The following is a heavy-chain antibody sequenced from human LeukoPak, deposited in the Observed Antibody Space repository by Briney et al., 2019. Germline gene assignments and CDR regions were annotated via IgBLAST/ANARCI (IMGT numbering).Heavy chain of an antibody. J-gene: IGHJ4*02. CDR3: ANAGIKATVTTNY. CDR1: GFTFSSYS. V-gene: IGHV3-21*01. D-gene: IGHD4-17*01. Sequence: PGGSLRLSCAASGFTFSSYSMNWVRQVPGKGLEWVSSISSSSSYIYYADSVKGRFTISRDNAKNSLYLQMNSLRAEDTAVYYCANAGIKATVTTNYWGQGTLVTVSS. CDR2: ISSSSSYI.